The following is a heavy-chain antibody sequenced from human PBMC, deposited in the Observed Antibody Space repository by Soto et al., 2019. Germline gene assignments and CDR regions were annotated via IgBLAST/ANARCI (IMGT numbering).Heavy chain of an antibody. CDR2: ISGSGGST. J-gene: IGHJ6*02. CDR1: GFTFSSYA. CDR3: ARDRYSKSDYKYGMDV. D-gene: IGHD6-13*01. V-gene: IGHV3-23*01. Sequence: PGGSLRLSCAASGFTFSSYAMSWVRQAPGKGLEWVSAISGSGGSTYYADSVKGRFTISRDNSKNTLYLQMNSLRAEDTAVYYCARDRYSKSDYKYGMDVWGQGTTVTVSS.